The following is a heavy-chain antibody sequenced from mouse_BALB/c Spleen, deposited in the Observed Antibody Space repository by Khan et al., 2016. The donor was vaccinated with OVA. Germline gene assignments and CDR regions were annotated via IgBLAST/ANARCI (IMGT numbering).Heavy chain of an antibody. D-gene: IGHD1-1*02. J-gene: IGHJ3*01. CDR3: ARAGYGGFAY. V-gene: IGHV5-4*02. CDR1: GFTFSDYY. CDR2: ISDGGSYA. Sequence: EVELVESGGGLVKPGGSLKLSCAASGFTFSDYYMYWVRQTPEKRLEWVATISDGGSYAYYPASVKGRFTLSRDNAKNNLYLQMSSLKSEDTAMYYCARAGYGGFAYWGQGTLVTVST.